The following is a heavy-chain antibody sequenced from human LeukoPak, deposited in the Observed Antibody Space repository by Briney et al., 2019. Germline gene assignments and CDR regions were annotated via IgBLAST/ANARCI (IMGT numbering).Heavy chain of an antibody. CDR3: ARDIPLTGAELGYYYYYMDV. Sequence: SQTLSLTCAISGDSVSSNSAAWNWIRQSPSRGLEWLGRTYYRSKWYNDYAVSVKSRITINPDTSKNQFSLQLNSVTPEDTAVYYCARDIPLTGAELGYYYYYMDVWGKGTTVTVSS. D-gene: IGHD7-27*01. J-gene: IGHJ6*03. V-gene: IGHV6-1*01. CDR2: TYYRSKWYN. CDR1: GDSVSSNSAA.